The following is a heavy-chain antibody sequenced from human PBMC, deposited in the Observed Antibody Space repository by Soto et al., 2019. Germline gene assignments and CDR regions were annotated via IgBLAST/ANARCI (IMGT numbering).Heavy chain of an antibody. V-gene: IGHV5-51*01. D-gene: IGHD2-21*02. Sequence: GESLKISCKGSGYSFTIYCIGWVLQMPWKGLEWMGIIYPGDSDTRYSPSFQGQVTISADKSISTAYLQWSSLKASDTAMYYCARRAYCGGDCYHLYFDYWGQGTLVTVSS. CDR1: GYSFTIYC. CDR3: ARRAYCGGDCYHLYFDY. J-gene: IGHJ4*02. CDR2: IYPGDSDT.